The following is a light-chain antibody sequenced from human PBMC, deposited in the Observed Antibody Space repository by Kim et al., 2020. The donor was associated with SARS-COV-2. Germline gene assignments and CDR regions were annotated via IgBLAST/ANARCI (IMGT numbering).Light chain of an antibody. J-gene: IGKJ4*01. Sequence: EIVLTQSPATLSLSPGEGATLSCMASQSVSNYLAWYQQKPGQAPRLLIYDASKRATGIPARFSGSASGADFTLTISSLEPEDFAVYYCQQRSNWPSFGGGTKVDIK. V-gene: IGKV3-11*01. CDR3: QQRSNWPS. CDR2: DAS. CDR1: QSVSNY.